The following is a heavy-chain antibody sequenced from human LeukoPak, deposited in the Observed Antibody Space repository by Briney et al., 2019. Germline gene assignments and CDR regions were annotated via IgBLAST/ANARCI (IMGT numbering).Heavy chain of an antibody. CDR3: AKGRPMVRGVSPSWFDP. CDR2: ISGSGGST. CDR1: GFTFSSYA. V-gene: IGHV3-23*01. Sequence: GGSLRLSCAASGFTFSSYAMSWVRQAPGKGLEWVSAISGSGGSTYYADSVKGRFTISRDNSKNTLYLQMNSLRAEDTAVYYCAKGRPMVRGVSPSWFDPWGQGTLVTVSS. D-gene: IGHD3-10*01. J-gene: IGHJ5*02.